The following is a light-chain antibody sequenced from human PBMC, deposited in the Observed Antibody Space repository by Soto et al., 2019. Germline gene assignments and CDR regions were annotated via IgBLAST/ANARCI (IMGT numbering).Light chain of an antibody. Sequence: QSVLTQPASVSGSPGQSITISCTGTSSDVGSYNLVSWYQQHPGKAPKLMVYEVSKRPSGVSNRFSGSKSGNTASLTISGLQAEDEADYYRCSYAGSNNFDVFGTGTKVTVL. CDR3: CSYAGSNNFDV. V-gene: IGLV2-23*02. CDR2: EVS. J-gene: IGLJ1*01. CDR1: SSDVGSYNL.